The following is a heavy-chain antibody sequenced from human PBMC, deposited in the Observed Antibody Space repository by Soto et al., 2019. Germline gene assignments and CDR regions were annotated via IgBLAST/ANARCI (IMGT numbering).Heavy chain of an antibody. D-gene: IGHD3-10*01. CDR3: ASPPGIYYGMDV. J-gene: IGHJ6*04. CDR2: ISSSSSTI. V-gene: IGHV3-48*02. Sequence: PGGSLRLSCAASGFTFISYSMNWVRQSPGKGLEWVGYISSSSSTINYADSGKGRFTISRDNAKNSLYLQMNSLRHDDTSVYYCASPPGIYYGMDVWRKGTTDTVS. CDR1: GFTFISYS.